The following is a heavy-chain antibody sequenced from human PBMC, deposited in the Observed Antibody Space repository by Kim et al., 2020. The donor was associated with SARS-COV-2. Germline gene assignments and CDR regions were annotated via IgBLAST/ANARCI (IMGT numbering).Heavy chain of an antibody. D-gene: IGHD4-17*01. CDR3: ARSVTTFDDLGPSYWYFDL. V-gene: IGHV5-51*01. J-gene: IGHJ2*01. CDR2: IYPGDSDT. CDR1: GYSFTSYW. Sequence: GESLKISCKGSGYSFTSYWIGWVRQMPGKGLEWMGIIYPGDSDTRYSPSFQGQVTISADKSISTAYLQWSSLKASDTAMYYCARSVTTFDDLGPSYWYFDLWGRGTLVTVSS.